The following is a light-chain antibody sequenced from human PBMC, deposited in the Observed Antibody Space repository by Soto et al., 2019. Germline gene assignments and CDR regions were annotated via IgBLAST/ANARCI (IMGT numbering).Light chain of an antibody. CDR1: QSVATY. V-gene: IGKV3-15*01. Sequence: EIVMTQPPATLSVSAGERVTFSCRASQSVATYVTWYQQKPGQTPRLLIYDASIRATDVPARFSGSGSGTEFTLTISSLQSEDFAVYYCQHYYQWPSFSFGPGTKVDIK. CDR2: DAS. J-gene: IGKJ3*01. CDR3: QHYYQWPSFS.